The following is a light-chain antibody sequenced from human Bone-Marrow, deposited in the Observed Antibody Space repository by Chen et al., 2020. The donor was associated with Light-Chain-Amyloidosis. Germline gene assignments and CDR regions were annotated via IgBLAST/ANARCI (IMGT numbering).Light chain of an antibody. CDR2: EVT. CDR1: SSAVGGYDI. V-gene: IGLV2-23*02. CDR3: CAYRGGSFPYV. J-gene: IGLJ1*01. Sequence: QSALTPPASVTGSPGQSITISCTGTSSAVGGYDIVSWYRQHPGKAPKLLIFEVTKRPSGVSNRFSGSKSGNTASLTISGLRTEDAADYYCCAYRGGSFPYVFGPGTKVTVL.